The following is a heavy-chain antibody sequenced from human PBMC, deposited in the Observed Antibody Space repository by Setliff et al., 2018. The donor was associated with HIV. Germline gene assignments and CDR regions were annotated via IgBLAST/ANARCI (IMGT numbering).Heavy chain of an antibody. J-gene: IGHJ5*02. V-gene: IGHV1-3*01. CDR1: GYTFTSYA. D-gene: IGHD3-22*01. Sequence: GASVKVSCKASGYTFTSYAMHWVRQAPGQRLEWMGWINAGNGNTKYSQKFQGRVTITRDTSASTAYMELSRLRSDDTAVYYCARVSLDYDSSGYRNWFDPWGQGTLVTVSS. CDR3: ARVSLDYDSSGYRNWFDP. CDR2: INAGNGNT.